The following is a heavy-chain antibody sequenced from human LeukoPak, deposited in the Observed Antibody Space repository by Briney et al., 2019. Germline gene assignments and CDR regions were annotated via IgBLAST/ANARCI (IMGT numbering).Heavy chain of an antibody. V-gene: IGHV4-59*01. CDR2: IYYSGST. J-gene: IGHJ4*02. CDR3: ASGSTAMVKD. Sequence: SETLSLTCTVSGGSISTYYWSGIRQPPGKGLEWIGYIYYSGSTNYNPSLKSRVTISVDTSKNQFSLKLSSVTAADTAVYYCASGSTAMVKDWGQGTLVTVSS. D-gene: IGHD5-18*01. CDR1: GGSISTYY.